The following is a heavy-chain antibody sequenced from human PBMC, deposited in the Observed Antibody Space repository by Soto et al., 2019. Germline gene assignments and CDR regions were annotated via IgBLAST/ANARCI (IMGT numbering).Heavy chain of an antibody. D-gene: IGHD2-21*01. J-gene: IGHJ2*01. CDR1: VGSFSGYY. Sequence: PSETLSLTCAVYVGSFSGYYWSWIRQPPGKGLEWIGEINHNGSTNYNPSLKSRVTISVDTSKNQFSLKLSSVTAADTAVYYCARMAVVIAIRYFDLWGRGTLVTV. CDR2: INHNGST. V-gene: IGHV4-34*01. CDR3: ARMAVVIAIRYFDL.